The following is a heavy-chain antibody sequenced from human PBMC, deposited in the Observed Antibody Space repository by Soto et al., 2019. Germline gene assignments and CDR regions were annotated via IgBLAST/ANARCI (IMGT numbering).Heavy chain of an antibody. CDR2: MNPNSGNT. CDR3: ARGSNCYYGSGSYRYNWFDP. J-gene: IGHJ5*02. D-gene: IGHD3-10*01. Sequence: QVQLVQSGAEVKKPGASVKVSCKASGYTFTSYDINWVRQATGQGLEWMGWMNPNSGNTGYAQKFQGRVTMTSNTSISTAYMELSSLRSEDTAVYYCARGSNCYYGSGSYRYNWFDPWGLGILVTDSS. V-gene: IGHV1-8*01. CDR1: GYTFTSYD.